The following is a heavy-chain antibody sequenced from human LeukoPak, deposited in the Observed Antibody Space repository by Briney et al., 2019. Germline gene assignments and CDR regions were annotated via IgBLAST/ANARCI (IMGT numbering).Heavy chain of an antibody. CDR2: ISGNRGSI. V-gene: IGHV3-9*03. Sequence: GGSLRLSCAASGFTFDDYVMHWVRQAPGKGLEWVSGISGNRGSIAYADSVKGRFTISRDNAKNSLYLQMNSLRAEDMALYYCVKARGRLYYFDYWGQGTLVTVSS. J-gene: IGHJ4*02. CDR1: GFTFDDYV. D-gene: IGHD2-21*02. CDR3: VKARGRLYYFDY.